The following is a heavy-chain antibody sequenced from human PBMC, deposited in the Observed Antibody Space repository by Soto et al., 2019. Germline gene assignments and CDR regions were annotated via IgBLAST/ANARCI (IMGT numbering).Heavy chain of an antibody. J-gene: IGHJ4*02. CDR2: IWYDGSNK. Sequence: QVQLVESGGGVVQPGRSLRLSCAASGFTFSSYGMHWVRQAPGKGLEWVAVIWYDGSNKYYADSVKGRFTISRDNSKNTLYLQMNSLSAEDTAVYYCARDLEQLVLFYFDSWGQGTLVTVSS. V-gene: IGHV3-33*01. CDR3: ARDLEQLVLFYFDS. D-gene: IGHD6-13*01. CDR1: GFTFSSYG.